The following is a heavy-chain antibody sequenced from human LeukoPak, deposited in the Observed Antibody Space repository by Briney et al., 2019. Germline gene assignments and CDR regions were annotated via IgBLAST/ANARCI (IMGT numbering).Heavy chain of an antibody. CDR1: GFTFSSYA. J-gene: IGHJ4*02. D-gene: IGHD5-12*01. V-gene: IGHV3-23*01. Sequence: GGSLRLSCAASGFTFSSYAMSWVRQAPGKGLEWVSAISGSGGSTYYADSVKGRFTISRDNSKNTLYLQMNSLRAEDTAVYYCAKDLSPKVEKGGYGDTGFDYWGQGTLVTVSS. CDR3: AKDLSPKVEKGGYGDTGFDY. CDR2: ISGSGGST.